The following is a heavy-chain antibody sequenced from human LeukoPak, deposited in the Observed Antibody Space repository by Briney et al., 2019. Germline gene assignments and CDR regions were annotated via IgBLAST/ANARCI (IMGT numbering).Heavy chain of an antibody. J-gene: IGHJ4*02. CDR2: LYSAGTT. V-gene: IGHV3-66*01. CDR1: GFSVSTTY. D-gene: IGHD6-19*01. Sequence: PGGSLRLSCAASGFSVSTTYMSWVRQAPGKGLEWVSGLYSAGTTYYADSVKGRFAVPRDESKNTLYLQMNSLRAEDTAVYYCAKGAVAGNQKPGGYWGQGTLVTVSS. CDR3: AKGAVAGNQKPGGY.